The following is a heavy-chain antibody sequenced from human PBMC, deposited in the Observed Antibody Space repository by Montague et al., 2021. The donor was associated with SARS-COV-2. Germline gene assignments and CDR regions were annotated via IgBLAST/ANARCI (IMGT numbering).Heavy chain of an antibody. D-gene: IGHD3-22*01. CDR1: GGSFGDDH. CDR2: IKQSGST. J-gene: IGHJ4*02. V-gene: IGHV4-34*01. CDR3: ARGHLSVSMIVVVFTSASYYFEY. Sequence: SETLSLTCGVYGGSFGDDHWSWIRQPPGKGLEWIGDIKQSGSTNCNPSLKSRVTISVDTSKNQSSLKLTSVTAADTAVYFCARGHLSVSMIVVVFTSASYYFEYWGQGAQVTVSS.